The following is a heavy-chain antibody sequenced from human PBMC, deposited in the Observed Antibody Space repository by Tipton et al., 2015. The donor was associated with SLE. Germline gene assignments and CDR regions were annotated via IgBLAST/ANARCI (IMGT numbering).Heavy chain of an antibody. J-gene: IGHJ5*02. CDR3: ARRRSETGLFSKRGWFGP. Sequence: TLSLTCAVYGGSLSGHYWSWIRQSPGKGLEWIGYVYCSGSANCSPSHKSRVTISADTSKNQCSLKLTSVTAADTAVYYCARRRSETGLFSKRGWFGPWGQGTLVTVSS. D-gene: IGHD3-10*02. CDR2: VYCSGSA. CDR1: GGSLSGHY. V-gene: IGHV4-59*11.